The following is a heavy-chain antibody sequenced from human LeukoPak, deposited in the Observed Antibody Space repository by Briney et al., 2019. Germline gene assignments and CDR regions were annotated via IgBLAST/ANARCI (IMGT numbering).Heavy chain of an antibody. J-gene: IGHJ3*02. CDR1: GFTFSSYS. CDR2: IRSKANSYAT. V-gene: IGHV3-73*01. D-gene: IGHD3-22*01. CDR3: TRRPPYYYDSSGYYYYAFDI. Sequence: GGSLRLSCAASGFTFSSYSMNWVRQASGKGLEWVGRIRSKANSYATAYAASVKGRFTISRDDSKNTAYLQMNSLKTEDTAVYYCTRRPPYYYDSSGYYYYAFDIWGQGTMVTVSS.